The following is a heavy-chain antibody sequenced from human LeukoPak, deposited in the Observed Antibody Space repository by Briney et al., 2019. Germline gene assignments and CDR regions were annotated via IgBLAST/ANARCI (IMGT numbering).Heavy chain of an antibody. CDR1: GLTFSSHW. CDR2: ITNDGSST. Sequence: GGSPRLSCAASGLTFSSHWMHWVRQAPGKGLVWVSRITNDGSSTTYADSVKGRFTISRDNAKNTLYLQMNSLRVEDTAVYYCARGRPHGNDYWGQGTLVTVSS. J-gene: IGHJ4*02. CDR3: ARGRPHGNDY. V-gene: IGHV3-74*01. D-gene: IGHD4-23*01.